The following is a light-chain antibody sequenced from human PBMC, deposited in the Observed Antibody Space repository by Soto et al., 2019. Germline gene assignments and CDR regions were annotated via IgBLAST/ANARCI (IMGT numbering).Light chain of an antibody. J-gene: IGKJ2*01. CDR1: QSVTSNY. V-gene: IGKV3-20*01. Sequence: EIVLTQSPDTLASSPGERATLSCRASQSVTSNYLAWYQQKPGQAPRLLIFGISSRATGIPDRFSGSGSGTDFTLTIARLEPEDFAVYSCQQYGSSYAFGQGTKLEIK. CDR3: QQYGSSYA. CDR2: GIS.